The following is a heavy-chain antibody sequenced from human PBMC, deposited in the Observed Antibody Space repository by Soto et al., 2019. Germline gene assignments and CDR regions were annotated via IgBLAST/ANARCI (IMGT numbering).Heavy chain of an antibody. CDR2: VSRGGST. Sequence: GGSLRLSCAASGFTFTSYAMGWVRQAPGKGLVCVSVVSRGGSTHYADSVTGRFIVSRDNSKNTVSLQMNSLRADDTAVYYCAKRRGAGGHFDYWGQGALVTVSS. V-gene: IGHV3-23*01. CDR3: AKRRGAGGHFDY. J-gene: IGHJ4*02. CDR1: GFTFTSYA. D-gene: IGHD2-15*01.